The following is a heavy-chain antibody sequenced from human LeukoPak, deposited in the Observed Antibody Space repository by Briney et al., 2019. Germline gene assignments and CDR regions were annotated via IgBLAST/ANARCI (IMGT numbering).Heavy chain of an antibody. D-gene: IGHD3-10*01. CDR2: ISAQHGQT. Sequence: ASVKVSCKTSGYSENFYGITWVRQVAGQGLEWMGWISAQHGQTEYAPNSQDRVTMTTDTYTSTVYMELRSLRSDDTAVYYCARASVLLWFGESLRYMDVWGKGTTVTISS. J-gene: IGHJ6*03. V-gene: IGHV1-18*01. CDR1: GYSENFYG. CDR3: ARASVLLWFGESLRYMDV.